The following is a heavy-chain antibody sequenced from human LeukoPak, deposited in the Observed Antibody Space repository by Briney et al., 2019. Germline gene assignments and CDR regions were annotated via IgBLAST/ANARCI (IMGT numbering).Heavy chain of an antibody. CDR3: ARGRGSRTGSNGDYLDY. D-gene: IGHD1-1*01. CDR1: GGPFSSHA. CDR2: IIPILGLR. V-gene: IGHV1-69*04. Sequence: GSSVKVSCKASGGPFSSHAVNWVRQAPGQGLEWMGRIIPILGLRNYAQRFQGRVTITADKSTSTVYMDVTSLRSEDTAVYFCARGRGSRTGSNGDYLDYWGQGTLVTVSS. J-gene: IGHJ4*02.